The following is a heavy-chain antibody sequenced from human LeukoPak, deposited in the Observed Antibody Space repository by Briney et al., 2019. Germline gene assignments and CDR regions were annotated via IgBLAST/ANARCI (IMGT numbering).Heavy chain of an antibody. CDR3: ARGWVNCSGGSCYSSWFDP. V-gene: IGHV1-8*01. Sequence: ASVKVSCKASGYTFTSYDINWVRQATGQGLEWMGWMNPNSGNTGYAQKFQGRVTMTRNTSISTAYMELSSLRSEDTALYYCARGWVNCSGGSCYSSWFDPWGQGTLVTVSS. CDR1: GYTFTSYD. CDR2: MNPNSGNT. D-gene: IGHD2-15*01. J-gene: IGHJ5*02.